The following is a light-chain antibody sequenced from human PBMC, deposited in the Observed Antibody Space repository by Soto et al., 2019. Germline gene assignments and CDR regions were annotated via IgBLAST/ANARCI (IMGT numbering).Light chain of an antibody. CDR2: DAS. V-gene: IGKV1-5*01. Sequence: DIQMTQSPSTLSASVGDRVTITCRASQSISSWLAWYQQKPGKAPKLLIYDASSLESGVPSRFSGSGSGTEGTLTISSFQPYDFATYYCQQYNSYSPYTFGQGTKVDIK. J-gene: IGKJ2*01. CDR3: QQYNSYSPYT. CDR1: QSISSW.